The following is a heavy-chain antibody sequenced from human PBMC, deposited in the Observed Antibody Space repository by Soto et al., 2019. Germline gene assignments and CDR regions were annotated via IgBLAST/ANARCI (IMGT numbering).Heavy chain of an antibody. J-gene: IGHJ6*02. Sequence: QVQLQESGPGLVKPLQTLSLTCSVSGGSISSGGYYWSWIRQPPGKGLEWIGYIYYSANTHYNPSLKGRVSISADTSKNQFSLNLSSVTAADTAVYYCARSGGNSYYYGMDVWGQGTTVTVSS. D-gene: IGHD3-10*01. V-gene: IGHV4-31*02. CDR3: ARSGGNSYYYGMDV. CDR1: GGSISSGGYY. CDR2: IYYSANT.